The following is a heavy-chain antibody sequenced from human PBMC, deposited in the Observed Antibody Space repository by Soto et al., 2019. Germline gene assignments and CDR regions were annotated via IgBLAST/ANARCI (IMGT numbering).Heavy chain of an antibody. V-gene: IGHV3-30-3*01. J-gene: IGHJ6*02. Sequence: QVQLVESGGGVVQPGRSLRLSCAASGFTFSSYAMHWVRQAPGKGLEWVAVISYDGSNKYYADSVKGRFTISRDNSKNTLYLQMNSLRAEDTAVYYCARGLGAEGTGGMDVWGQGTTVTVSS. CDR1: GFTFSSYA. CDR2: ISYDGSNK. D-gene: IGHD1-1*01. CDR3: ARGLGAEGTGGMDV.